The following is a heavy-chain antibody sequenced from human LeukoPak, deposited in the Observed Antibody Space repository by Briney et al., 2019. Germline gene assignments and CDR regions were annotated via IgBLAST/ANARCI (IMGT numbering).Heavy chain of an antibody. Sequence: GGSLRLSCAASGFTFDDYAMHWVRQAPGKGLEWVSGISWNSGSIGYADSVKGRFTISRDNAKNSLYLQMNSLRTEDTALYYCAKDALGYCSGGSCYAYYFDYWGQGTLVTVSS. J-gene: IGHJ4*02. CDR3: AKDALGYCSGGSCYAYYFDY. V-gene: IGHV3-9*01. D-gene: IGHD2-15*01. CDR1: GFTFDDYA. CDR2: ISWNSGSI.